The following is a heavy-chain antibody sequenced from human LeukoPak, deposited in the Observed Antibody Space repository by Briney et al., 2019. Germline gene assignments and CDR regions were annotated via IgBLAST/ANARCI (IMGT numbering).Heavy chain of an antibody. CDR1: GYNFATYW. Sequence: GESLKISCKGSGYNFATYWIGWVRQMPGKGLEWMGIIYPGDSDTRYSPSFQGQVTISADKSINTAYLQWSSLKASDTAMYYFARHLRGGPPLDFFDIWAQGTMVIFSS. D-gene: IGHD1-26*01. CDR3: ARHLRGGPPLDFFDI. J-gene: IGHJ3*02. CDR2: IYPGDSDT. V-gene: IGHV5-51*01.